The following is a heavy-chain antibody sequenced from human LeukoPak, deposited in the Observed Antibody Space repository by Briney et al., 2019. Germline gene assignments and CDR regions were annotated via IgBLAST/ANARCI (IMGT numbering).Heavy chain of an antibody. CDR3: ARGRASYYDRSGYIY. V-gene: IGHV4-34*01. CDR1: GGSFSGYY. D-gene: IGHD3-22*01. Sequence: SETLSLTCAVYGGSFSGYYWSWIRQPPGKGLEWIGEINHSGSTNYNPSLKSRVTISVGTSKNQFSLNLSSVTAADTAVYYCARGRASYYDRSGYIYWGQGILVTVSS. J-gene: IGHJ4*02. CDR2: INHSGST.